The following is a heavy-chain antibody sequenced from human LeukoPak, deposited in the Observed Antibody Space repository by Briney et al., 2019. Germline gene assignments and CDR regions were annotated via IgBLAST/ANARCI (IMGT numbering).Heavy chain of an antibody. CDR2: INSDGDST. D-gene: IGHD5-12*01. CDR1: GFTFSRYD. J-gene: IGHJ4*02. V-gene: IGHV3-64*01. Sequence: GGSLRLSCAASGFTFSRYDVHWVRQAPGKGLEYVSTINSDGDSTYYANSVKGRFTMSRDNSKNTLYLEVIRLTPEDSAVYYCAKDDAWLRFGEWSQGTLVTVSS. CDR3: AKDDAWLRFGE.